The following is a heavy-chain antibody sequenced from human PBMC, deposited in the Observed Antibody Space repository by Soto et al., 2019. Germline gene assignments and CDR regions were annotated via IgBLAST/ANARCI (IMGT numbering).Heavy chain of an antibody. V-gene: IGHV3-23*01. CDR1: GFTFSSYA. J-gene: IGHJ6*02. CDR2: ISGSGGST. CDR3: AKNPLGYCSGGSPRMDCYGMDV. D-gene: IGHD2-15*01. Sequence: PVGSLRLSCAASGFTFSSYAMSWVRQAPGKGLEWVSVISGSGGSTYYADSVKGRFTISRDNSKNTLYLQMNSLRADDTAVYYCAKNPLGYCSGGSPRMDCYGMDVWGQGTTVTVSS.